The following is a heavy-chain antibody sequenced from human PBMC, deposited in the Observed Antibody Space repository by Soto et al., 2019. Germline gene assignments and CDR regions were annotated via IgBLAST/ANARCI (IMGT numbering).Heavy chain of an antibody. V-gene: IGHV3-48*02. J-gene: IGHJ6*03. CDR1: GFTFSSYS. CDR2: ISSSSSTI. CDR3: AREGWLVGWLGHYYYYMDV. Sequence: GGSLRLSCAASGFTFSSYSMNWVRQAPGKGLEWVSYISSSSSTIYYADSVKGRFTISRDNAKNSLYLQMNSLRDEEPAVYYCAREGWLVGWLGHYYYYMDVWGKGTTVTVSS. D-gene: IGHD6-19*01.